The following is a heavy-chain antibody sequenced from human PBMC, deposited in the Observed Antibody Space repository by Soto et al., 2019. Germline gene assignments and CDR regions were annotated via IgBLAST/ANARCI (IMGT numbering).Heavy chain of an antibody. Sequence: EVQLLELGGGSVQPGGSLRISCAASGFTFSSYAMSWVRQAPGKGLEWVSGISGSGRSTYYADSVQGRFTISRDNFKNTLYLQVNSLKAEDTAVYFCARATIFGVALGWFDYWGQGTLVTVSS. V-gene: IGHV3-23*01. D-gene: IGHD3-3*02. CDR3: ARATIFGVALGWFDY. J-gene: IGHJ5*01. CDR1: GFTFSSYA. CDR2: ISGSGRST.